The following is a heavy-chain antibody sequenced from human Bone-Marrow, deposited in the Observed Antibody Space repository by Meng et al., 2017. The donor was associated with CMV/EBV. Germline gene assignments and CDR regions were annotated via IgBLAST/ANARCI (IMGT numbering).Heavy chain of an antibody. D-gene: IGHD3-3*01. Sequence: SETLSLTCTVSGGSINSYYWNWIRQPPGKGLEWIGYMSDSGNTNYSPALKSRVTISVGTSKNQFSLRLSSVTAADTAVYYCTIFGSRSDGMGVWGKVTTVTVPS. CDR3: TIFGSRSDGMGV. CDR1: GGSINSYY. CDR2: MSDSGNT. J-gene: IGHJ6*04. V-gene: IGHV4-59*01.